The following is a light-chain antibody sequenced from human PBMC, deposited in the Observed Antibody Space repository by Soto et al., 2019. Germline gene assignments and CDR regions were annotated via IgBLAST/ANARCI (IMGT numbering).Light chain of an antibody. CDR1: QSVSSN. V-gene: IGKV3-15*01. CDR3: QQYNNWPRT. J-gene: IGKJ1*01. Sequence: EIVMTQSPATLSVXPGERXXXSCRASQSVSSNLAWYQQKPGQAPRLLIYGASTRATGIPARFSGSGSGTECTLTISSLQSEDFAVYYCQQYNNWPRTFGQGTKVEIK. CDR2: GAS.